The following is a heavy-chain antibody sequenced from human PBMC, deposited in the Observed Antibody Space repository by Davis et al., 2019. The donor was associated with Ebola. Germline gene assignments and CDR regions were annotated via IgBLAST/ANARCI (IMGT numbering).Heavy chain of an antibody. Sequence: MPSETLSLTCTVSGGSISSYYWSWIRQPPGKGLEWIGYIYYSGSTNYNPSLKSRVTISVDTSKNQFSLKLSSVTAADTAVYYCARETSIAVAGTYYYYYGMDVWGQGTTVTVSS. CDR1: GGSISSYY. CDR3: ARETSIAVAGTYYYYYGMDV. CDR2: IYYSGST. D-gene: IGHD6-19*01. J-gene: IGHJ6*02. V-gene: IGHV4-59*01.